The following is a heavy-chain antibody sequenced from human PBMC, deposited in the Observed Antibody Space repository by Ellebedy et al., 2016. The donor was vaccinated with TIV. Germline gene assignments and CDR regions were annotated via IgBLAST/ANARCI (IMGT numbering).Heavy chain of an antibody. J-gene: IGHJ4*02. V-gene: IGHV4-59*01. CDR3: ARASYSIGYYGIDY. D-gene: IGHD6-19*01. CDR2: IYYNGRA. CDR1: SDSFTTDF. Sequence: MPSETLSLTCTVSSDSFTTDFWNWIRQTPGKGLEWIGYIYYNGRASYNPSLKSRATMSIDTSKNQVSLNLRSVTAADTAVYYGARASYSIGYYGIDYWGPGNLVTVSS.